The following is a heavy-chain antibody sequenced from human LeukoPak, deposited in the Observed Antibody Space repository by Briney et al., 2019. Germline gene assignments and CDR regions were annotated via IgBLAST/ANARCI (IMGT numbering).Heavy chain of an antibody. D-gene: IGHD3-22*01. CDR1: GYSFTSYG. V-gene: IGHV1-18*01. CDR2: ISAYNGNT. J-gene: IGHJ4*02. Sequence: GASVKVSCKASGYSFTSYGISWVRQAPGQGLEWMGWISAYNGNTNYAQKLQGRVTMTTDTSTSTAYMELRSLRSDDTAVYYCARDLTRYYYDSSGYPYYFDYWGQGTLVTVSS. CDR3: ARDLTRYYYDSSGYPYYFDY.